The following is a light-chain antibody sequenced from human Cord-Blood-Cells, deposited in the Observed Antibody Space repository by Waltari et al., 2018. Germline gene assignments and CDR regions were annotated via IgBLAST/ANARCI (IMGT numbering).Light chain of an antibody. Sequence: QSALTQPASVSGPPGQSITLSCTGTSSAVGGYNYVSWYQQHPGKAPKLMIYDVSNRPSGVSNRFSGSKSGNTASLTISGLQAEDEADYYCSSYTSSSTLVVFGGGTKLTVL. V-gene: IGLV2-14*01. CDR1: SSAVGGYNY. J-gene: IGLJ2*01. CDR2: DVS. CDR3: SSYTSSSTLVV.